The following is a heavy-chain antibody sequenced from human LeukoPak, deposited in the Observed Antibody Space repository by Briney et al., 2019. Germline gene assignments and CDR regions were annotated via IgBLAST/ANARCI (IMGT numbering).Heavy chain of an antibody. Sequence: SETLSLTCTVSGGSISSYYWSWIRQPPGKGLEWIGYIYYSGSTNYNPSLKSRVTISVDTSKNQFSLKLSSVTAADTAVYYCAXXXXXXXFWSGYYTGYYFDYWGQGTLVTVSS. V-gene: IGHV4-59*08. CDR2: IYYSGST. CDR3: AXXXXXXXFWSGYYTGYYFDY. CDR1: GGSISSYY. J-gene: IGHJ4*02. D-gene: IGHD3-3*01.